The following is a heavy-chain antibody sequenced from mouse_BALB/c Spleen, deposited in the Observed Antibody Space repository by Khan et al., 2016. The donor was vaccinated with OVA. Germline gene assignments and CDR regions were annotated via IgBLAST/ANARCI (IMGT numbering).Heavy chain of an antibody. CDR3: ASDAGRS. CDR2: INPKNGGT. V-gene: IGHV1-18*01. Sequence: VQLQQSGPELVKPGASVKISCKTSGYTFPEYTVHWVKQSLGKSLDWIGVINPKNGGTAYNQKFKGKATLTVDKSSSTAYMEFRSLTSEDSAVYYCASDAGRSWGQGTSVTVAS. CDR1: GYTFPEYT. J-gene: IGHJ4*01. D-gene: IGHD3-3*01.